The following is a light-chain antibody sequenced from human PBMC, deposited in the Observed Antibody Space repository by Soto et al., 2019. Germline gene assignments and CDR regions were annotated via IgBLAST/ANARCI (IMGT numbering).Light chain of an antibody. CDR3: QQRSNWPPIT. CDR2: GAS. V-gene: IGKV3-11*01. CDR1: QSVSVNF. Sequence: LVLTQSPGTLSFSPLERATISCRASQSVSVNFLAWYQQKPGQAPRLLIHGASNRATGIPARFSGSGSGTDFTLTISSLEPEDFAVYYCQQRSNWPPITFGQGTRLEIK. J-gene: IGKJ5*01.